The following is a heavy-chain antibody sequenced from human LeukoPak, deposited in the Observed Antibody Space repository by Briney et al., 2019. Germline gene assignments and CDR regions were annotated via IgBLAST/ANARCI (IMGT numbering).Heavy chain of an antibody. V-gene: IGHV3-48*03. CDR1: GFTFSSYE. CDR3: ARDENHFDY. D-gene: IGHD1-14*01. J-gene: IGHJ4*02. CDR2: ISSSGSTI. Sequence: GGSLRLSRAASGFTFSSYEMNWVRQAPGKGLEWVSYISSSGSTIYYPDSVKGRFTISRDNAKNSLYLQMNSLRAEDTAVYYCARDENHFDYWGQGTLVTVSS.